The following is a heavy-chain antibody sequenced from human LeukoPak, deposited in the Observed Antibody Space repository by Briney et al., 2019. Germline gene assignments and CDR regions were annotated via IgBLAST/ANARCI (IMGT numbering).Heavy chain of an antibody. Sequence: PGGSLRLSCAASGFTFSSYGMHWVRQAPGKGLEWVAVIWYDGSNKYYADSVKGRFTISRDNSKNTLYLQMNSLRAEDTAVYYCAKDLPDYVWGSYRTPYNYWGQGTLVTVSS. J-gene: IGHJ4*02. CDR2: IWYDGSNK. CDR1: GFTFSSYG. V-gene: IGHV3-33*06. D-gene: IGHD3-16*02. CDR3: AKDLPDYVWGSYRTPYNY.